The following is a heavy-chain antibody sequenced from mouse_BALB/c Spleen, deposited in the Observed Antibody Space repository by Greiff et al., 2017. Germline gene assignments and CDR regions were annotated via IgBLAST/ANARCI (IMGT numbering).Heavy chain of an antibody. CDR1: GFTFSSYA. V-gene: IGHV5-6-5*01. J-gene: IGHJ2*01. D-gene: IGHD2-10*01. Sequence: EVMLVESGGGLVKPGGSLKLSCAASGFTFSSYAMSWVRQTPEKRLEWVASISSGGSTYYPDSVKGRFTISRDNARNILYLQMSSLRSEDTAMYYCARGASYYGNYGFAYWGQGTTLTVSS. CDR2: ISSGGST. CDR3: ARGASYYGNYGFAY.